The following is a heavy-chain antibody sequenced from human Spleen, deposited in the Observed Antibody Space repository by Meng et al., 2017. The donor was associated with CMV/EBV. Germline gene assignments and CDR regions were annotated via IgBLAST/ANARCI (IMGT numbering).Heavy chain of an antibody. D-gene: IGHD3-10*01. CDR3: AKDAYGSRSADLDC. CDR2: ISGSGGGT. Sequence: AYGFTFSSYAMSWVRQAPGKGLEWVSAISGSGGGTSYADSVKGRFTISRDNSKNTLYLQMNSLRAEDTAVYYCAKDAYGSRSADLDCWGQGTLVTVSS. J-gene: IGHJ4*02. CDR1: GFTFSSYA. V-gene: IGHV3-23*01.